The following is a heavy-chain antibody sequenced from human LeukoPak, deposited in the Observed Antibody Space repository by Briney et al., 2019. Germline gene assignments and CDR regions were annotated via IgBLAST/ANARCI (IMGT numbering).Heavy chain of an antibody. CDR1: GVSFNDYY. CDR2: INHSGYT. V-gene: IGHV4-34*01. CDR3: TRMTTGHDY. Sequence: PSETLSLTCAVSGVSFNDYYWSWVRQPPGKGLEWIGEINHSGYTNDSPSLKSRVTMSIETSRKQFSLNLRSVTVADTAVYYCTRMTTGHDYWGQGTLVTVSS. D-gene: IGHD4-17*01. J-gene: IGHJ4*02.